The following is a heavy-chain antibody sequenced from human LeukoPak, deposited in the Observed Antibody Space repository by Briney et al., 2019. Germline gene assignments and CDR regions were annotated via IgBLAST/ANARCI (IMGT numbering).Heavy chain of an antibody. Sequence: SETLSLTCTVSGGSISSSSYYWGWIRQPPGKGLEWIGSIYYSGSTYYNPSLKSRVTISVDTSKNQFSLKLSSVTAADTAVYYCARQMPNMIVVIITTGHFDYWGQGTLVTVSS. D-gene: IGHD3-22*01. CDR1: GGSISSSSYY. CDR3: ARQMPNMIVVIITTGHFDY. J-gene: IGHJ4*02. CDR2: IYYSGST. V-gene: IGHV4-39*01.